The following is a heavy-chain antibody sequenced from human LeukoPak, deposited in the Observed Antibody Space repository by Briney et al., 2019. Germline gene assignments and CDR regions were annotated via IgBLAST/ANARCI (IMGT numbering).Heavy chain of an antibody. Sequence: GGSLRLSCEASGFSFNTYSMNWVRQAPGKGLEWISYIGYSGRDTYYADSVKGRFTISRDSAGKSLYLQMKSLRAEDTAVYYCARRDGYYMDVWGKGTTVSVSS. CDR2: IGYSGRDT. V-gene: IGHV3-21*05. CDR3: ARRDGYYMDV. J-gene: IGHJ6*03. CDR1: GFSFNTYS. D-gene: IGHD2-21*02.